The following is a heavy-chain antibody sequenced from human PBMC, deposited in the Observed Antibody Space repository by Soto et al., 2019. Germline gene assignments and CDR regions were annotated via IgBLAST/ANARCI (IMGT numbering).Heavy chain of an antibody. J-gene: IGHJ4*02. CDR1: GFTFSNYS. CDR2: TSYDGNNE. D-gene: IGHD1-1*01. CDR3: AKDKGVFNWATSYFDY. Sequence: LRLSCAASGFTFSNYSMHWVRQAPCKGLEWVALTSYDGNNEYYTDSVKGRFTISRDNSKNTLFLQMNSPRPEDTAVYYCAKDKGVFNWATSYFDYWGQGALVTVSS. V-gene: IGHV3-30*18.